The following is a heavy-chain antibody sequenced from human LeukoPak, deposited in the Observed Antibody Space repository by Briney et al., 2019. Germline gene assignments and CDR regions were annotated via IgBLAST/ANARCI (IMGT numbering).Heavy chain of an antibody. CDR1: GFTFSSYA. CDR2: ISSNRGST. D-gene: IGHD2-8*01. V-gene: IGHV3-64*01. J-gene: IGHJ4*02. Sequence: GGTLRLSCAASGFTFSSYAMHWVRQAPGKGLEYVSAISSNRGSTYYANSVKGRFTISRDNSKNTLYLQMGSLRAEDMAVYYCAREAPPYAYFDYWGQGTLVTVSS. CDR3: AREAPPYAYFDY.